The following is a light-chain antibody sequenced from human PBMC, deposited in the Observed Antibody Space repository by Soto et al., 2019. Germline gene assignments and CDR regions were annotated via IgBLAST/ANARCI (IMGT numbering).Light chain of an antibody. J-gene: IGLJ1*01. Sequence: QPVLTQPPSASGSPGQSVTFSCTGTSSDVGRYNYVSWYQQHPGKAPKLLIYGVTQRPSGVPDRFSGSKSGNTASLTVSGLQDEDEGYYYCSSYAGSNIYVFGTGTKLTVL. V-gene: IGLV2-8*01. CDR2: GVT. CDR3: SSYAGSNIYV. CDR1: SSDVGRYNY.